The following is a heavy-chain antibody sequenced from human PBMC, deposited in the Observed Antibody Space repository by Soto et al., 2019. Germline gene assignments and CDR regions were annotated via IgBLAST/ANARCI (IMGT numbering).Heavy chain of an antibody. V-gene: IGHV3-23*01. Sequence: GGSLRLSCAASGFTFSSYAMSWVRQAPGKGLEWVSAISGSGGSTYYADSVKGRFTISRDNSKNTLYLQMNSLRAEDTAVYYCAKDWFYSNFKGFLGSFDYWGQGTLVTVSS. CDR1: GFTFSSYA. D-gene: IGHD4-4*01. CDR2: ISGSGGST. J-gene: IGHJ4*02. CDR3: AKDWFYSNFKGFLGSFDY.